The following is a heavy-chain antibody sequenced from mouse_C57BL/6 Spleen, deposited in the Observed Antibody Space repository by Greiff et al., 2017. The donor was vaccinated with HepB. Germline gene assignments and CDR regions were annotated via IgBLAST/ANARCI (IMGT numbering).Heavy chain of an antibody. D-gene: IGHD1-1*01. Sequence: DVHLVESGPELVKPGASVKIPCKASGYTFTDYNMDWVKQSHGKSLEWIGDINPNNGGTIYNQKFKGKATLTVDKSSSTAYMELRSLTSEDTAVYYCARRAIYYYGSSLYYFDYWGQGTTLTVSS. V-gene: IGHV1-18*01. CDR1: GYTFTDYN. CDR2: INPNNGGT. J-gene: IGHJ2*01. CDR3: ARRAIYYYGSSLYYFDY.